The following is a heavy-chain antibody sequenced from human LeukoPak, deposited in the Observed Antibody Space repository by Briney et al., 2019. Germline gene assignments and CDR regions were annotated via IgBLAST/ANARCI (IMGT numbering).Heavy chain of an antibody. D-gene: IGHD6-13*01. CDR1: GGSITSSLYY. CDR3: ARAGYSSSWVDY. CDR2: IYDNGAA. Sequence: PSETLSLTCTVSGGSITSSLYYWGWIRQPPGKGLEWIGSIYDNGAAYYKPSLKSRVTISVDTTKNQFSLKLTSVTAADTAVYYCARAGYSSSWVDYWGQGTLVTVSS. J-gene: IGHJ4*02. V-gene: IGHV4-39*02.